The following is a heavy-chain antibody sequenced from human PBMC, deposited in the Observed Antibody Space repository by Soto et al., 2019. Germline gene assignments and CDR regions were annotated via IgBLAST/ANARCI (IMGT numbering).Heavy chain of an antibody. D-gene: IGHD2-2*01. V-gene: IGHV1-69*02. CDR1: GGTFSSYT. J-gene: IGHJ4*02. CDR3: ERTTSYCSSTSCLPDY. CDR2: IIPILGIA. Sequence: GASVKVSCKASGGTFSSYTISWVRQAPGQGLEWMGRIIPILGIANYAQKFQGRVTITADKSTSTAYMELSSLRSEDTAVYYCERTTSYCSSTSCLPDYWGQGTLVTVSS.